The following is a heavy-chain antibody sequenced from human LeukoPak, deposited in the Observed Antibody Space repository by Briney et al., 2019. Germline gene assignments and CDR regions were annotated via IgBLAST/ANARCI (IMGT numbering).Heavy chain of an antibody. Sequence: PGGSLRVSCAASGFTFCSYSMNGVSQAPGKGLQWVSSISSSSSYIYYADSVRGRFTISRDNAKNSLYLQMNSLRGEDTAVYYCARGDGATPPDVFDIWGQGTMVTVSS. CDR1: GFTFCSYS. V-gene: IGHV3-21*01. D-gene: IGHD3-10*01. CDR3: ARGDGATPPDVFDI. J-gene: IGHJ3*02. CDR2: ISSSSSYI.